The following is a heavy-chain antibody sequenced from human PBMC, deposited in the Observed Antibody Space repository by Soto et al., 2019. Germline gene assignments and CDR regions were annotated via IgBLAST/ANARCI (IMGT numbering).Heavy chain of an antibody. V-gene: IGHV1-18*01. D-gene: IGHD2-8*01. Sequence: GASVKVSCKASGYTFTSYGISWVRQAPGQGLEWMGWISAYNGNTNYAQKLQGRVTMTTDTSTSTAYMELRSLRSDDTAVYYCARERPDALYCTNGVCHPRGAFDIWGQGTMVTVSS. J-gene: IGHJ3*02. CDR3: ARERPDALYCTNGVCHPRGAFDI. CDR2: ISAYNGNT. CDR1: GYTFTSYG.